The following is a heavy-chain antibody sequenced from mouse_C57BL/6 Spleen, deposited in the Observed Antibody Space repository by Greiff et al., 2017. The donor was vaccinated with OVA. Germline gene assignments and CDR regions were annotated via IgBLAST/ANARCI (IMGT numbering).Heavy chain of an antibody. J-gene: IGHJ4*01. CDR2: ISDGGSYT. CDR1: GFTFSSYA. Sequence: EVKVEESGGGLVKPGGSLKLSCAASGFTFSSYAMSWVRQTPEKRLEWVATISDGGSYTYYPENVKGRFTISRDNAKNNLYLQMSHLKSEDTAMYYCARALIRLYAMDYWGQGTSVTVSS. V-gene: IGHV5-4*03. CDR3: ARALIRLYAMDY.